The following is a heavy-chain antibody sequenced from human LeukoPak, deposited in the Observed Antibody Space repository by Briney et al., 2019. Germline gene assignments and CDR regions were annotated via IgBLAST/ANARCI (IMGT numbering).Heavy chain of an antibody. Sequence: GGSLRLSCAASGFTFSSYWMSWVRQAPGKGLEWVANIKQDGSEKYYVDSVKGRFTISRDNAKNSLYLQMNSLRAEDTAVYYCAKGADIWGYYYDSSGFYYFDYWGPGTLVTVSS. V-gene: IGHV3-7*01. J-gene: IGHJ4*02. CDR1: GFTFSSYW. CDR3: AKGADIWGYYYDSSGFYYFDY. CDR2: IKQDGSEK. D-gene: IGHD3-22*01.